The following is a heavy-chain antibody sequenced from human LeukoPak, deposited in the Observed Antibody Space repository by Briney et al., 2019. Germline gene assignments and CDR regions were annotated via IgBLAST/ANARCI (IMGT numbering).Heavy chain of an antibody. CDR2: IKQGGSEK. D-gene: IGHD6-13*01. CDR1: IFTLCSRDW. Sequence: PGGSLSLSCVLSIFTLCSRDWMTWSGQAPGKGLGWVANIKQGGSEKNYLHSGKGRLPLSRNNAKNSVDLQMNSLRVEDTAVYYCARVAAAGTGIFVNFYYSMDIWGKGTTVTISS. CDR3: ARVAAAGTGIFVNFYYSMDI. V-gene: IGHV3-7*01. J-gene: IGHJ6*03.